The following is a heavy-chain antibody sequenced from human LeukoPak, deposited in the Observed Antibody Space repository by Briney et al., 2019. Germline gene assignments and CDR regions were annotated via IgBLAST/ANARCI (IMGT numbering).Heavy chain of an antibody. D-gene: IGHD3-3*01. CDR1: GYTFTGYY. J-gene: IGHJ4*02. V-gene: IGHV1-2*02. CDR3: ARDYDFWISYPTAFDY. CDR2: INPNSGDT. Sequence: GASVKVSCKASGYTFTGYYMHWVRQAPGQGLEWMGWINPNSGDTNYAQKFQGRVTMTRDTSISAAYMELSRLRSDDTAVYYCARDYDFWISYPTAFDYWGQGTLVTVSS.